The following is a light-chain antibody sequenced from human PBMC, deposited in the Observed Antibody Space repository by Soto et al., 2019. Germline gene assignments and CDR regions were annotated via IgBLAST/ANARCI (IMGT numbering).Light chain of an antibody. CDR1: QGIRID. Sequence: DIQMTQSPSSLSASVGDRVTITCRASQGIRIDLGWFQQRPGKAPKRLIYGASSLQSGVPSRFSGSGYGTEFTLTISSLQPDDFATYYCQQYNTYSTFGQGTRLEIK. CDR3: QQYNTYST. J-gene: IGKJ5*01. V-gene: IGKV1-17*01. CDR2: GAS.